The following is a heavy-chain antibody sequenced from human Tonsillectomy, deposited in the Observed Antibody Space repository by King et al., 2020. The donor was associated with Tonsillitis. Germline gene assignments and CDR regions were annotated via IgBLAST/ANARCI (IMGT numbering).Heavy chain of an antibody. CDR3: ARDQGIAARPHQYYFDY. CDR2: IYYSGST. CDR1: GGSISSSSYY. Sequence: QLQESGPGLVKPSETLSLTCTVSGGSISSSSYYWGWTRQPPGKGLEWIGSIYYSGSTYYNPSLKSRVTISVDTSKNQFSLKLSSVTAADTAVYYCARDQGIAARPHQYYFDYWGQGTLVTVSS. V-gene: IGHV4-39*07. J-gene: IGHJ4*02. D-gene: IGHD6-6*01.